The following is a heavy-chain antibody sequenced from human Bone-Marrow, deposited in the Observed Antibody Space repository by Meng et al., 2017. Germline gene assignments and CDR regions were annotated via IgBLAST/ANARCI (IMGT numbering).Heavy chain of an antibody. CDR2: INHSGST. Sequence: QVQLQQGGAGLLKSSETLSLTCAVYGGSFSGYYWSWIRQPPGKGLEWIGEINHSGSTNYNPSLKSRVTISVDTSKNQFSLKLSSVTAADTAVYYCARTRGYSYGYYGYWGQGTLVTVSS. CDR1: GGSFSGYY. D-gene: IGHD5-18*01. V-gene: IGHV4-34*01. CDR3: ARTRGYSYGYYGY. J-gene: IGHJ4*02.